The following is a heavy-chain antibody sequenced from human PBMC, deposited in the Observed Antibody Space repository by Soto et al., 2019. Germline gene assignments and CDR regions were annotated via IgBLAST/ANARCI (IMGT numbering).Heavy chain of an antibody. V-gene: IGHV1-18*01. CDR2: ISPYNGET. CDR1: GYTFSEYG. CDR3: AKARHRSVRGSPASGGWFFQL. J-gene: IGHJ2*01. Sequence: QVQLVQSGAEVKRPGASVKVSCKASGYTFSEYGISWVRQAPGQGLEWMGWISPYNGETSFPQNADGRVTLATVTSPNTASMDLGSLRSDDTAVYYCAKARHRSVRGSPASGGWFFQLWGPGTLVTVSS. D-gene: IGHD2-15*01.